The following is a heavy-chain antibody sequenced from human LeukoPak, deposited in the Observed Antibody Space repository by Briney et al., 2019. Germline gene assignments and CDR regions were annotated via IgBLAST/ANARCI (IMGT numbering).Heavy chain of an antibody. CDR2: IYYSGST. CDR3: ARRVDYYGSGSQNWFDP. Sequence: PSETLSLTCTVSGGSISSSSYYWGRLRQPPGKGLVWFGSIYYSGSTYYNPSLKSRVTISVDTSKNQFSLKLSSVTAADTAVYYCARRVDYYGSGSQNWFDPWGQGTLVTVSS. J-gene: IGHJ5*02. V-gene: IGHV4-39*01. CDR1: GGSISSSSYY. D-gene: IGHD3-10*01.